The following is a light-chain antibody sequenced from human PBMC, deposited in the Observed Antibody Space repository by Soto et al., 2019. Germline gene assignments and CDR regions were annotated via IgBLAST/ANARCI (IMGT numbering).Light chain of an antibody. V-gene: IGLV2-14*01. J-gene: IGLJ1*01. CDR1: SSDFGGYNY. Sequence: QSALTQPASVSGSPGQSITISCTGTSSDFGGYNYVSWYQQHPGKAPKPMIYDVSNRPSGVSNRFSGSKSGNTASLTISGLQAEDEADYYCSSYTSSSSNYVFGTGTKVTVL. CDR3: SSYTSSSSNYV. CDR2: DVS.